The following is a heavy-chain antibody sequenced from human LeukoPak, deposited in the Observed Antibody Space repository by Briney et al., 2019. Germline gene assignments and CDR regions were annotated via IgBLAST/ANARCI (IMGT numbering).Heavy chain of an antibody. J-gene: IGHJ4*02. Sequence: GASVKVSCKALGYTFTDHYSHWLRQAPGQGLERMGWIHPGRGDTNYAQKFQGRVSLTRDTSISTAYMELSGLTSDDTAVYFCARDHNWGPDYWGQGTLVSVSS. D-gene: IGHD7-27*01. CDR3: ARDHNWGPDY. CDR2: IHPGRGDT. CDR1: GYTFTDHY. V-gene: IGHV1-2*02.